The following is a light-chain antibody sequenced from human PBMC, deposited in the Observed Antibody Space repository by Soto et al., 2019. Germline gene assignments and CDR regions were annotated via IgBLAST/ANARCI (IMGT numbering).Light chain of an antibody. CDR1: QIISTN. CDR2: GAS. J-gene: IGKJ2*01. V-gene: IGKV3-15*01. Sequence: EIVMTQSPATLSVSPGERATLSCRASQIISTNLAWYQQKPGQAPRLLIYGASTRATGIPARFSGSGSRTEFTLTISSLQSEDFAVYYCQQYNNWPPYTFGQGTKLEIK. CDR3: QQYNNWPPYT.